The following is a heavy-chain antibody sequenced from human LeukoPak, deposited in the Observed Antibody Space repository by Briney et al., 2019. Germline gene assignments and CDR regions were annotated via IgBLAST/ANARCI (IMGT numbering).Heavy chain of an antibody. D-gene: IGHD5-18*01. CDR1: GYTFTSYD. Sequence: GASVKVSCKASGYTFTSYDISWVRQAPGQGLEWMGWIRVYNGDTNYAQKVQGRVTLTTDTSTSTAYMDLRSLRSDDTAVYYCARVGYSNRLWAFDIWGQGTTVTVSS. CDR3: ARVGYSNRLWAFDI. V-gene: IGHV1-18*01. CDR2: IRVYNGDT. J-gene: IGHJ3*02.